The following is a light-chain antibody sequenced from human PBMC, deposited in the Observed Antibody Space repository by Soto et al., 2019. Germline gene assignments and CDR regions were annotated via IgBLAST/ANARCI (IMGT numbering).Light chain of an antibody. V-gene: IGKV3-11*01. CDR2: DAS. Sequence: EIVLTQSPATLSLSPGERATLSCRASQSVSSYLAWYQQKPGQAPRLLIYDASNRATGIPARFSGSGYETDFTLTISSLEPEDFAVYYCQQRSNWPPRIPFGQGTRLEIK. J-gene: IGKJ5*01. CDR1: QSVSSY. CDR3: QQRSNWPPRIP.